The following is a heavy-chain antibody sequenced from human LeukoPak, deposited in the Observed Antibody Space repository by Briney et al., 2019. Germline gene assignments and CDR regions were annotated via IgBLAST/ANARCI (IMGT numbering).Heavy chain of an antibody. CDR3: ARDTYYYESSGYRLKSAFDI. V-gene: IGHV3-11*01. Sequence: LSLTCAVYGGSFSGYYWSWIRQPPGKGLEWVSYISSSGSTIYYADSVKGRFTISRDNAKNSLYLQMNSLRAEDTAVYYCARDTYYYESSGYRLKSAFDIWGQGTMVTVSS. D-gene: IGHD3-22*01. J-gene: IGHJ3*02. CDR2: ISSSGSTI. CDR1: GGSFSGYY.